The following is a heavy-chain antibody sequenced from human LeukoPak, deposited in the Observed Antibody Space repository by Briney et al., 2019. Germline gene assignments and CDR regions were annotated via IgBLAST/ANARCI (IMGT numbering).Heavy chain of an antibody. V-gene: IGHV3-23*01. Sequence: PGGSLRLSCAASGFTFSSYAMSWVRQAPGKGLEWVSAISGSGGSTYCADSVKGRFTISRDNSKNTLYLQMNSLRAEDTAVYYCADGGYSYGYVRDYYYYGMDVWGQGTTVTVSS. CDR3: ADGGYSYGYVRDYYYYGMDV. D-gene: IGHD5-18*01. CDR1: GFTFSSYA. CDR2: ISGSGGST. J-gene: IGHJ6*02.